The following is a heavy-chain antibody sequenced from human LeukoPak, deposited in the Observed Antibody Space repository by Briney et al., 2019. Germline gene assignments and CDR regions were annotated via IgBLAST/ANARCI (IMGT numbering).Heavy chain of an antibody. CDR2: IIPIFGTA. Sequence: SVKVSCKASGGTFSSYAISWVRQAPGQGLEWMGGIIPIFGTANYAQKFQGRVTMTTDTSTSTAYMELRSLRSDDTAVYYCARDLSNYYDSSGYYPSYYYGMDVWGQGTTVTVSS. V-gene: IGHV1-69*05. CDR3: ARDLSNYYDSSGYYPSYYYGMDV. J-gene: IGHJ6*02. D-gene: IGHD3-22*01. CDR1: GGTFSSYA.